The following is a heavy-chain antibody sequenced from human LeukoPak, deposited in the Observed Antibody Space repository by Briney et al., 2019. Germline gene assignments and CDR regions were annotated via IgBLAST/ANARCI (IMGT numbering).Heavy chain of an antibody. Sequence: GGSLRLSCAASGFTFSSYAMHWVRQAPGKGLEWVAVISYDGSNKYYADSVKGRFTISRDNSKNTLYLQMNSLRAEDTAVYYCARGGMEFDPWGQGTLVTVSS. CDR3: ARGGMEFDP. J-gene: IGHJ5*02. V-gene: IGHV3-30-3*01. CDR1: GFTFSSYA. CDR2: ISYDGSNK.